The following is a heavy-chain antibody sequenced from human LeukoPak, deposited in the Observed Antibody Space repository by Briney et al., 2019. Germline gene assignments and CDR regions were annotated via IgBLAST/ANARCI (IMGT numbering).Heavy chain of an antibody. V-gene: IGHV4-59*11. D-gene: IGHD3-22*01. Sequence: SETLSLTCTVSGGSISSHYWSWIRQPPGKGLEWIGYIYYSGSTNYNPSLKSRVTISVDTSKNQFSLMLNSVTAADTAVYYCVRGLSGSSPGYYYYFYMDVWGQGTLVTVSS. J-gene: IGHJ6*03. CDR1: GGSISSHY. CDR2: IYYSGST. CDR3: VRGLSGSSPGYYYYFYMDV.